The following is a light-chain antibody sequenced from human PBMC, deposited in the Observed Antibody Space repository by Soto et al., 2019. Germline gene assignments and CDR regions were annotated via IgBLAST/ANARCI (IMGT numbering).Light chain of an antibody. J-gene: IGKJ3*01. Sequence: EIVLTQSPGTLSLSPGDRATLSCRASQSVSSTYFAWYQQKPGQAPRLLIYDASIRATGIPDRFSGSGSGTVFTLTSSRLEPEDFAVYYCQQYGSSPGLFTFGPGTKVDI. CDR3: QQYGSSPGLFT. CDR1: QSVSSTY. V-gene: IGKV3-20*01. CDR2: DAS.